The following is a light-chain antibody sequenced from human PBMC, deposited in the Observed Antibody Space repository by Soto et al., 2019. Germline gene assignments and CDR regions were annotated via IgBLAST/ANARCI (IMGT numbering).Light chain of an antibody. J-gene: IGLJ1*01. CDR3: AVWDDSLNGCV. V-gene: IGLV1-44*01. CDR1: SSNIGSNT. CDR2: SNT. Sequence: QSVLTQPPSVSETPGQRVTISCSGSSSNIGSNTVNWYRPLPETAPKLLIYSNTPRPSGVPDRFSGSKSGTSASLAISGLQSEDEADYYCAVWDDSLNGCVFGTGTKLTVL.